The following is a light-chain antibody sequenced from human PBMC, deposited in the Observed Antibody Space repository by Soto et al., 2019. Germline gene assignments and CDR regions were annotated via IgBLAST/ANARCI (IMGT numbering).Light chain of an antibody. J-gene: IGKJ4*02. CDR2: SAS. V-gene: IGKV3-11*01. Sequence: EIVLTQSPATLSLSPGERATLSCRASQSVGNDLVWYHHKPGQAPRLLIYSASNKATGIPSRFSGSGSGTDFPLPVRRLAAEDFGVYYCQQRTNWPPTFGGGTKVEIK. CDR1: QSVGND. CDR3: QQRTNWPPT.